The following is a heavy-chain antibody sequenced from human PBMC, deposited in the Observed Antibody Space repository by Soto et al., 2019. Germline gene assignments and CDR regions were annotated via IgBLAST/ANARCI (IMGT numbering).Heavy chain of an antibody. V-gene: IGHV3-30-3*01. CDR2: ISYDGSDK. D-gene: IGHD3-9*01. Sequence: PGGSLRLSCAASGFTFSSYAMHWVRQAPGKGLEWVALISYDGSDKDYAVSVQSRITINPDTSKNQFSLQLNSVTPEDTAVYYCARETGTPSESDWSTRWFGPWGQGTRVTVSS. CDR3: ARETGTPSESDWSTRWFGP. CDR1: GFTFSSYA. J-gene: IGHJ5*02.